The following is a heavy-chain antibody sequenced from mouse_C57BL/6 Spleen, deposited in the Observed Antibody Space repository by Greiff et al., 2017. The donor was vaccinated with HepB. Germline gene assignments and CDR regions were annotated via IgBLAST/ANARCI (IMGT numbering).Heavy chain of an antibody. D-gene: IGHD1-1*01. CDR2: IYYSGTI. V-gene: IGHV3-5*01. J-gene: IGHJ3*01. Sequence: EVKVVESGPGLVKPSQTVFLTCTVTGISITTGNYRWSWIRQFPGNKLEWIGYIYYSGTITYNPSLTSRTTITRDTPKNQFFLEMNSLTAEDTATYYCARDEYYYGSSYGFAYWGQGTLVTVSA. CDR1: GISITTGNYR. CDR3: ARDEYYYGSSYGFAY.